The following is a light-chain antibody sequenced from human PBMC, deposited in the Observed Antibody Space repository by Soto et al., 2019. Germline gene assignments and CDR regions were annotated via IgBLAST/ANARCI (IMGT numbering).Light chain of an antibody. CDR1: QSVTSNY. Sequence: EIVLTQSPGTLSWSPGEGATLSCRASQSVTSNYLAWYQQKPGQAPRLLIYGASTRAAGVPDRFSGSGSGTDFTLTITRLEPEDFAVYYCQQYGRSPLLYTFGQGTKLGVK. V-gene: IGKV3-20*01. CDR3: QQYGRSPLLYT. CDR2: GAS. J-gene: IGKJ2*01.